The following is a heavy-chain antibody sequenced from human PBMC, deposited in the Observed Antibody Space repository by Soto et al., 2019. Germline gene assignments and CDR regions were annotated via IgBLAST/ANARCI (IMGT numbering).Heavy chain of an antibody. CDR1: GFTFSSYA. CDR3: ASFKGHLSSSWYGPLNYFDY. V-gene: IGHV3-23*01. J-gene: IGHJ4*02. D-gene: IGHD6-13*01. CDR2: ISGSGGST. Sequence: GGSLRLSCAASGFTFSSYAMSWVRQAPGKGLEWVSAISGSGGSTYYADSVKGRFTISRDNSKNTLYLQMNSLRAEDTAVYYCASFKGHLSSSWYGPLNYFDYWGQGTLVTVSS.